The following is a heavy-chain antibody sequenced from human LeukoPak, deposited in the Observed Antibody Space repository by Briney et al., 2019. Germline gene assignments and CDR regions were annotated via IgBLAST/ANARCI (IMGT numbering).Heavy chain of an antibody. CDR3: ARGLPLNWNDPHY. CDR1: GFTFSNYN. Sequence: GGSLRLSCAASGFTFSNYNMNWVRQAPGKGLEWVSSISDNSRDMYYAYSVKGRFTISRDNAKNSLYLQMNSLRAEDTAVYYCARGLPLNWNDPHYWGQGTLVTVSS. CDR2: ISDNSRDM. D-gene: IGHD1-1*01. J-gene: IGHJ4*02. V-gene: IGHV3-21*01.